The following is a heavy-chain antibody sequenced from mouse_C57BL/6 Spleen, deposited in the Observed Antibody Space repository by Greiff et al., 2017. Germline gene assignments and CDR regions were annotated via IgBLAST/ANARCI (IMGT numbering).Heavy chain of an antibody. CDR3: AREYGYDEGYAMDY. Sequence: EVQRVESEGGLVQPGSSMKLSCTASGFTFSDYYMAWVRQVPEQGLEWVANINYDGSCTYYLESLKSRFIISRDNAKNILYMQMSSLKSEDTATYYCAREYGYDEGYAMDYWGQGTSVTVSA. J-gene: IGHJ4*01. CDR2: INYDGSCT. D-gene: IGHD2-2*01. CDR1: GFTFSDYY. V-gene: IGHV5-16*01.